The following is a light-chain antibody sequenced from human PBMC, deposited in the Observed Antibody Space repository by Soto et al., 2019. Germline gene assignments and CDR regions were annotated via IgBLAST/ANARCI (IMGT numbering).Light chain of an antibody. V-gene: IGKV3D-20*02. CDR2: DAS. J-gene: IGKJ1*01. CDR3: QQRSDWPRT. CDR1: QTVRNSY. Sequence: EIVLTQSPATLSLSPGARAPLSCRASQTVRNSYLAWYQQKPGQAPRLLIYDASSRATGIPDRFSGGGSGTDFTLTISRLEPEDFAVYYCQQRSDWPRTFGQGTKVDIK.